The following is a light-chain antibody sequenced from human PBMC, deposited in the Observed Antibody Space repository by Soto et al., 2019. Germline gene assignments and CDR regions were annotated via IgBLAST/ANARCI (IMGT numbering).Light chain of an antibody. CDR3: QQGYSTPWT. Sequence: DIPMTQSPSSLSATVGDRDTITCQASQNINNCLDWCQQKPGRAPKLLIYDASKLEAGVPSRFSASGSGTDFTLTLNSLQPEDFATYYCQQGYSTPWTFGQGTKVDIK. CDR2: DAS. V-gene: IGKV1-39*01. CDR1: QNINNC. J-gene: IGKJ1*01.